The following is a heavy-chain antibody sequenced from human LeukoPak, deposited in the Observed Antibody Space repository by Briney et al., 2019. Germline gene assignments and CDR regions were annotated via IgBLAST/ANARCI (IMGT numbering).Heavy chain of an antibody. CDR1: GYSISSGCY. CDR2: IYHSGST. D-gene: IGHD6-19*01. J-gene: IGHJ4*02. Sequence: SETLSLTCAVSGYSISSGCYWGWIRQPPGKGLEWIGTIYHSGSTYYNPSLKSRVTISVDTSKNQFSLKLSSVTAADTAVYCCARGEYSSGWYIDYWGQGTLVAVSS. CDR3: ARGEYSSGWYIDY. V-gene: IGHV4-38-2*01.